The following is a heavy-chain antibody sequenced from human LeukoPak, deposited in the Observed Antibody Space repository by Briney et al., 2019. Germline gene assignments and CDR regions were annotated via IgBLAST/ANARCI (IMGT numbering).Heavy chain of an antibody. Sequence: GRSLRLSCAASGFTFDDYAMHWVRQAPGKGLEWVSGISWNSGSIGYADSVKGRFTISRDNAKNSLYLQMNSLRAEDTALYYCARDSSGYYSGRNDYWGQGTLVTVSS. CDR3: ARDSSGYYSGRNDY. CDR2: ISWNSGSI. CDR1: GFTFDDYA. J-gene: IGHJ4*02. V-gene: IGHV3-9*01. D-gene: IGHD3-22*01.